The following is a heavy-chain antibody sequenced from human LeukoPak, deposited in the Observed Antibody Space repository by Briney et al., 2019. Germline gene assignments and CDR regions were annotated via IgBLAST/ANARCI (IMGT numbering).Heavy chain of an antibody. V-gene: IGHV4-39*01. CDR1: GGSISSSSYY. D-gene: IGHD4-23*01. CDR2: IYYTGST. CDR3: ARLHYGGNYGYYYYYMDV. J-gene: IGHJ6*03. Sequence: PSETLSLTCTVSGGSISSSSYYWGWIRQPPGKGLEWIGSIYYTGSTYYTPSLKSRVTISVDTSKNQFSLKLSSVTAADTAVYYCARLHYGGNYGYYYYYMDVWGKGTTVTIPS.